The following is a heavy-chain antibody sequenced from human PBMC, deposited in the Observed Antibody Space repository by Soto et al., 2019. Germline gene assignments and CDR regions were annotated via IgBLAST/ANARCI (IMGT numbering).Heavy chain of an antibody. CDR1: GFTFSSHW. D-gene: IGHD1-1*01. J-gene: IGHJ4*02. CDR2: IGHDGSST. CDR3: ARDNNWPYDY. Sequence: EVQLVESGGGLVQPGGSLRLSCAASGFTFSSHWLHWVRQAPGKGLVWVSHIGHDGSSTRDADSVQGRFTISRDNARNTLYLQMNSLRDEDTAVYYCARDNNWPYDYWGQGILVTGSS. V-gene: IGHV3-74*01.